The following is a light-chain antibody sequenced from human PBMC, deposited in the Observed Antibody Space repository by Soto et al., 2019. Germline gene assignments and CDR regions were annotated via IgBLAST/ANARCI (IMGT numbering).Light chain of an antibody. Sequence: AIRMTQSPSSFSASTGDRVTITCRASQGISSYLAWYQQKPGKAPKLLIYAASTLQSGVPSRFSGSGSGTDFTLTISCLQSEDFAIYYCQQYYSYPRPFGQGTKVEIK. CDR3: QQYYSYPRP. CDR2: AAS. J-gene: IGKJ1*01. V-gene: IGKV1-8*01. CDR1: QGISSY.